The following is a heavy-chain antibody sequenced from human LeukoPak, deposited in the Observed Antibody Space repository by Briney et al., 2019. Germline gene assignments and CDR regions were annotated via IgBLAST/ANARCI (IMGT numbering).Heavy chain of an antibody. J-gene: IGHJ6*03. Sequence: LETLSLTCTASSGSISGYYWSWIRQPAGKGLEWIGRIYTSGSTNYNPSLKSRVTMSVDTSKNQFSLKLSSVTAADTAVYYCARVVVFGVVSSDYYYYYMDVWGKGTTVTVSS. CDR3: ARVVVFGVVSSDYYYYYMDV. V-gene: IGHV4-4*07. CDR1: SGSISGYY. D-gene: IGHD3-3*01. CDR2: IYTSGST.